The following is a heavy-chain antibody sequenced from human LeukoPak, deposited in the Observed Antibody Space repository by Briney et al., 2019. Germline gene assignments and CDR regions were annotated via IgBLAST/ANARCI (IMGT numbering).Heavy chain of an antibody. CDR1: SGSISSGGYS. CDR3: ARGSKEQHPDAFDI. D-gene: IGHD6-13*01. CDR2: IYTSGST. J-gene: IGHJ3*02. Sequence: SETLSLTCTVSSGSISSGGYSWSWIRQPAGKGLEWIGRIYTSGSTNYNPSLKSRVTMSVDTSKNQFSLKLSSVTAADTAVYYCARGSKEQHPDAFDIWGQGTMVTVSS. V-gene: IGHV4-61*02.